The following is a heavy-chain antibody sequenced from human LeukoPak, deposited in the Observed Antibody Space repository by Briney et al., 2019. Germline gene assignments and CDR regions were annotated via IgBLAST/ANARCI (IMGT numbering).Heavy chain of an antibody. CDR3: ATTTAYGSGSYSLNY. CDR2: ICYSGST. CDR1: GGSISSSSYY. J-gene: IGHJ4*02. D-gene: IGHD3-10*01. V-gene: IGHV4-39*01. Sequence: SETLSLTCTVSGGSISSSSYYWGWIRQPPGKGLEWIGSICYSGSTYYNPSLKSRVTISVDTSKNPFSLTLSSVTAADTAVYYCATTTAYGSGSYSLNYWGQGTLVTVSS.